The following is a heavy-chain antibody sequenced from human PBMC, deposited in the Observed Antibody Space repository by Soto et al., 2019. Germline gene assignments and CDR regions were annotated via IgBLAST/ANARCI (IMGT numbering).Heavy chain of an antibody. CDR3: ARFFASSTTDNWFDP. Sequence: ASVKFSCKASGYTFTSYDINWVRQATGQGLEWMGWMNPNSGNTGYAQKFQGRVTMTRNTSISTAYMELSSLRSEDTAVYYCARFFASSTTDNWFDPWGQGTLVTVSS. CDR2: MNPNSGNT. V-gene: IGHV1-8*01. CDR1: GYTFTSYD. J-gene: IGHJ5*02. D-gene: IGHD2-2*01.